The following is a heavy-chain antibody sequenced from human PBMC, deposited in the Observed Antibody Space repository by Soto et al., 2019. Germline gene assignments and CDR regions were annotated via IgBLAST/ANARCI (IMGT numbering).Heavy chain of an antibody. Sequence: ASVKVSCKASGYTFTSYGISWVRQAPGQGLEWMGWISAYNGNTNYAQKLQGRVTMTTDTSTSTAYMELRSLRSDDTAVYYCARARKYQLLLRPSYGMEVWGQGTKVTVSS. J-gene: IGHJ6*02. D-gene: IGHD2-2*01. V-gene: IGHV1-18*04. CDR1: GYTFTSYG. CDR2: ISAYNGNT. CDR3: ARARKYQLLLRPSYGMEV.